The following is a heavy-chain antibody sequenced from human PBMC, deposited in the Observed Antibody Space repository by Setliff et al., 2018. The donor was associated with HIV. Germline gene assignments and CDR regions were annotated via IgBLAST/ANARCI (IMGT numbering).Heavy chain of an antibody. CDR2: ISAYNGNT. J-gene: IGHJ4*02. CDR3: ARNTYYYDSSGSGGYYFDY. CDR1: GYTFTSYG. Sequence: ASVKVSCKASGYTFTSYGISWVRQALGQGLEWMGWISAYNGNTNYAQKLQDRVTMTTDTSTSTAYMELRSLRSDDTAVYYCARNTYYYDSSGSGGYYFDYWGQGTLVTVSS. V-gene: IGHV1-18*01. D-gene: IGHD3-22*01.